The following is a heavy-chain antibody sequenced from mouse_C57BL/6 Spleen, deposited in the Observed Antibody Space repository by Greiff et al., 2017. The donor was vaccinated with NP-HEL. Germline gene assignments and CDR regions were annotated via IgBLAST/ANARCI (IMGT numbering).Heavy chain of an antibody. CDR2: NYPGSGST. J-gene: IGHJ3*01. D-gene: IGHD1-1*01. CDR3: ARDYYYGSSGDWFAY. V-gene: IGHV1-55*01. CDR1: GYTFTSYW. Sequence: QVQLQQPGAELVKPGASVKMSCKASGYTFTSYWITWVKQRPGQGLEWIGDNYPGSGSTNYNEKFKSKATLTVDTSSSTAYMQLSSLTSEDSAVYYCARDYYYGSSGDWFAYWGQGTLVTVSA.